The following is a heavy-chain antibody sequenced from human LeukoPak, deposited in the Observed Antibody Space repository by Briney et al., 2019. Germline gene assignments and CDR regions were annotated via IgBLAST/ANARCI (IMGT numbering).Heavy chain of an antibody. CDR3: TRQLSWASDTGDS. V-gene: IGHV4-39*01. D-gene: IGHD6-13*01. J-gene: IGHJ5*01. CDR2: IRYIGAT. Sequence: SETLSLTSNVSGGSISGSRRYWGWVRQPPGGGLERIRSIRYIGATYYNPSLQSRRTISVDNAQNQFSLKLKSVTAADTSMYYCTRQLSWASDTGDSWGQGTLVTVSS. CDR1: GGSISGSRRY.